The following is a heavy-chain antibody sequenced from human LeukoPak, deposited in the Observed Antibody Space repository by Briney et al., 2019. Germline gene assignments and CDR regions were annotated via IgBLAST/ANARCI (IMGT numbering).Heavy chain of an antibody. CDR3: ARDSGTTGEVKFDP. CDR2: IPGSGTI. Sequence: SETLSLTCTVSGGSIHSYWSWIRQPAGKGLEWIGRIPGSGTITYNPALQSRLTISIDTSKNQFSLKLMSVTAADTAVYYCARDSGTTGEVKFDPWGQGTLLTVSS. V-gene: IGHV4-4*07. D-gene: IGHD3-10*01. CDR1: GGSIHSY. J-gene: IGHJ5*02.